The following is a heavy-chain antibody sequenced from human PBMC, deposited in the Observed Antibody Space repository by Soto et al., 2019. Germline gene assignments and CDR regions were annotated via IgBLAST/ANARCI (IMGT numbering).Heavy chain of an antibody. CDR2: IIPIFGTA. Sequence: SVKVSCKASGGTFSSYAISWVRQAPGQGLEWLGGIIPIFGTANYAQKFQVRVTITADESTSTAYMELSSLRSEDTAVYYCARDPQKEGPYSSSSDPWGQGTLVTVSS. D-gene: IGHD6-13*01. CDR3: ARDPQKEGPYSSSSDP. J-gene: IGHJ5*02. V-gene: IGHV1-69*13. CDR1: GGTFSSYA.